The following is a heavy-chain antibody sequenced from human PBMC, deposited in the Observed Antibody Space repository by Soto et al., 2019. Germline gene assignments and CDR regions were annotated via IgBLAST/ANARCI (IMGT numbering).Heavy chain of an antibody. CDR3: AKDPRREDSSGYYPYYFDY. V-gene: IGHV3-23*01. D-gene: IGHD3-22*01. CDR2: ISGSGGST. J-gene: IGHJ4*02. CDR1: GFTFSSYA. Sequence: EVQLLESGGGLVQPGGSLRLSCAASGFTFSSYAMSWVRQAPGKGLEWVSAISGSGGSTYYADSVKGRFTISRDNSKNTLYLQMNSLRAEETAVYYGAKDPRREDSSGYYPYYFDYWGQGTLVTVSS.